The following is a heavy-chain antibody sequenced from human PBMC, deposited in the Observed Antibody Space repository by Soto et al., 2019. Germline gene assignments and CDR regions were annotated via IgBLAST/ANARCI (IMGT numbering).Heavy chain of an antibody. V-gene: IGHV6-1*01. CDR2: AYYRSQWYY. CDR1: GDSVSSNSAA. J-gene: IGHJ6*02. CDR3: TKQKGDRRTYNGMDV. D-gene: IGHD2-21*02. Sequence: PSQTLSLTCAISGDSVSSNSAAWNWIRQSPSRGLEWLGRAYYRSQWYYDSAVSVRSRITVIPDTSKNQFSLQLNPVTPEDTAVYYCTKQKGDRRTYNGMDVWGQGTTVTVSS.